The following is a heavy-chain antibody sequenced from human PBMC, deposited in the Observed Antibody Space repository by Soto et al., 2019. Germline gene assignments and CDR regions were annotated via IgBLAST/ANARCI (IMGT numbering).Heavy chain of an antibody. CDR1: GFTFSSHA. J-gene: IGHJ6*02. Sequence: GGSLRLSCAASGFTFSSHAMSWVRQAPGKGLEWVSAISGSGGSTYYADSVKGRFTISRDNTKNTLYLQMNSLRAEDTAVYYCAKDTRRSADGLYYYYGMDVWGQGNTGTVSS. V-gene: IGHV3-23*01. CDR3: AKDTRRSADGLYYYYGMDV. CDR2: ISGSGGST. D-gene: IGHD6-25*01.